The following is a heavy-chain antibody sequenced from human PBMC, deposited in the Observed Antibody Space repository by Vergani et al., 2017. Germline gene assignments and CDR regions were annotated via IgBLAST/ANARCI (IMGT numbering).Heavy chain of an antibody. V-gene: IGHV4-59*01. J-gene: IGHJ4*02. CDR2: IYYSGST. D-gene: IGHD4-23*01. CDR1: GGSISSYY. CDR3: ARDPYGSNDD. Sequence: QVQLQESGPGLVKPSETLSLTCTVSGGSISSYYWSWIRQPPGKGLEWIGYIYYSGSTNYNPSLKSRVTISVDTSKNQFSLKLSSVTAADTAVYYCARDPYGSNDDWGQGTLVTVSS.